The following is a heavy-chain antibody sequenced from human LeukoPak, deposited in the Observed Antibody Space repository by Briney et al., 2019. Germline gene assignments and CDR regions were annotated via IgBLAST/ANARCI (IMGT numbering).Heavy chain of an antibody. Sequence: GGSLRLSCAASGFTFSNSWMHWVRQAPGMGLVWVSRINSDGSTRDYADSVRGRFTISRDNAKNTVYLQMNSLRAEDTAVYYCAAMAWGWGQGTLVTVSS. CDR3: AAMAWG. CDR1: GFTFSNSW. D-gene: IGHD1-26*01. J-gene: IGHJ4*02. V-gene: IGHV3-74*01. CDR2: INSDGSTR.